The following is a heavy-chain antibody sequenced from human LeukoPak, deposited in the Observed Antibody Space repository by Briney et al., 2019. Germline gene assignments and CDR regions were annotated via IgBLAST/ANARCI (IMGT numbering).Heavy chain of an antibody. J-gene: IGHJ6*03. D-gene: IGHD6-6*01. V-gene: IGHV3-7*01. CDR3: ARRIAARSSYYYYYMDV. CDR2: IKQDGSEK. CDR1: GFTFSSYG. Sequence: GGSLRLSCAASGFTFSSYGMSWVRQAPGKGLEWVANIKQDGSEKYYVDSVKGRFTISRDNAKNSLYLQMNSLRAEDTAVYYCARRIAARSSYYYYYMDVWGKGTTVTVSS.